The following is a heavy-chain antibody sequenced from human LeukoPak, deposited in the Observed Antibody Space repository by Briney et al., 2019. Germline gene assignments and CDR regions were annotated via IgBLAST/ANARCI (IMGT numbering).Heavy chain of an antibody. Sequence: GGSLRLFCAASGFTVSSNYMSWVRQAPGKGLEWGSVIYSGGSTYYSDSVKGRCTISRDNSKKTLYLKMNSLRAEDTDVYYCASLPEDDYYDSSGLWDYWGQGTLVTVSS. D-gene: IGHD3-22*01. CDR3: ASLPEDDYYDSSGLWDY. J-gene: IGHJ4*02. CDR2: IYSGGST. CDR1: GFTVSSNY. V-gene: IGHV3-53*01.